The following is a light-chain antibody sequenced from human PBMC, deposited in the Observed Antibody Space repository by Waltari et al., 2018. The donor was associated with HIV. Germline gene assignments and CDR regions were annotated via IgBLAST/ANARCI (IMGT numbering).Light chain of an antibody. J-gene: IGLJ2*01. Sequence: QSALTQPPSASGSPGQSVTISCPGTTGDIDDYSYVAWYQQHQGKAPKLLIYEVDKRPSGVPGRFSGSKSDSTASLTVSGLQTEDEADYYCSSYAGTNNRLLFVGGTKLTVL. CDR1: TGDIDDYSY. V-gene: IGLV2-8*01. CDR2: EVD. CDR3: SSYAGTNNRLL.